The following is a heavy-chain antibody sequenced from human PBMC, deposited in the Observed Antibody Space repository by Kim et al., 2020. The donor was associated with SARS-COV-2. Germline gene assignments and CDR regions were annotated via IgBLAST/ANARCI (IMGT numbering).Heavy chain of an antibody. CDR3: TTGGGRDY. CDR2: GGTT. V-gene: IGHV3-15*01. J-gene: IGHJ4*02. D-gene: IGHD1-26*01. Sequence: GGTTAYAAPVQGRFTISRDDSKNTLYLQMNSLKTEDTAVYYCTTGGGRDYWGQGTLVTVSS.